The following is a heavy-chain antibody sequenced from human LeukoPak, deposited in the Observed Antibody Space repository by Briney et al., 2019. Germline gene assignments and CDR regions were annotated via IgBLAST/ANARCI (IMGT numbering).Heavy chain of an antibody. CDR3: AKDLGSSGWFNDY. Sequence: GGSLRLSCAASGFTVSSNYMSWVRQAPGKGLEWVAVISYDGSNKYYADSVKGRFTISRDNSKNTLYLQMNSLRAEDTAVYYCAKDLGSSGWFNDYWGQGTLVTVSS. J-gene: IGHJ4*02. D-gene: IGHD6-19*01. V-gene: IGHV3-30*18. CDR1: GFTVSSNY. CDR2: ISYDGSNK.